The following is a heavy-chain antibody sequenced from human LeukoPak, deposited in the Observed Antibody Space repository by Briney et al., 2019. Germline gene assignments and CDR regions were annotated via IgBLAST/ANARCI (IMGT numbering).Heavy chain of an antibody. D-gene: IGHD3-10*01. CDR1: GGSIRDYY. J-gene: IGHJ3*02. V-gene: IGHV4-59*08. Sequence: PSETLSLTCTVSGGSIRDYYWSWIRQPPGKGLEWIGYIYYSGNTNYNPSLKSRVAIPLDTSKNQFSLRLTSVTAADTAVYYCARHGGLVRSFSDAFDIWGQGTMVTVSS. CDR2: IYYSGNT. CDR3: ARHGGLVRSFSDAFDI.